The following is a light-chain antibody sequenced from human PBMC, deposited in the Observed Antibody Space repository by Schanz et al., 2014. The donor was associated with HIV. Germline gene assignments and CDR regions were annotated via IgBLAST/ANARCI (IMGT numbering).Light chain of an antibody. CDR1: GS. CDR3: AAWDDSLSGRV. CDR2: DNI. Sequence: QSVLTQPPSVSGAPGQRVTISCTGSGSIHWYQQLPGTAPKLLIYDNINRPSGVPVRFSGSKSGTSASLAISGLRSEDEADYYCAAWDDSLSGRVFGGGTKLTVL. J-gene: IGLJ2*01. V-gene: IGLV1-40*01.